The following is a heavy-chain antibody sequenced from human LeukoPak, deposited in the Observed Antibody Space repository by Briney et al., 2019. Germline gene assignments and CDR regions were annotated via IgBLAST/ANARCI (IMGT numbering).Heavy chain of an antibody. J-gene: IGHJ4*02. Sequence: GGSLRLSCTASGLSSSTNSMNWIRQAPGKGLEWVGRIKSSSDGGTTDYAAPVKGRFTISRDDSKNTLYLQMNSLNTEDTAVSCRSTALRELLSPIYYWGQGTLVTVSS. V-gene: IGHV3-15*01. D-gene: IGHD1-26*01. CDR3: STALRELLSPIYY. CDR2: IKSSSDGGTT. CDR1: GLSSSTNS.